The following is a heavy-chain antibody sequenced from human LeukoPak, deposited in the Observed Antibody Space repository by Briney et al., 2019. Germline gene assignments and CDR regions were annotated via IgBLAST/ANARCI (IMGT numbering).Heavy chain of an antibody. D-gene: IGHD4-11*01. CDR1: GFTFNRFW. Sequence: GGSLRLSCSASGFTFNRFWMSWVRQAPGKGLEYVALIKQGGSEIFHMDSVKGRFTISRDDATNSLYLQMNSLRVEDTALYYCARDRESESDSEGDYWGQGTLVTVSS. J-gene: IGHJ4*02. CDR2: IKQGGSEI. V-gene: IGHV3-7*01. CDR3: ARDRESESDSEGDY.